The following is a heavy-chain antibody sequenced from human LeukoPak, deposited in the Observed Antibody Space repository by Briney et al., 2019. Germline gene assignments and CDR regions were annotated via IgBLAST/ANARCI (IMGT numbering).Heavy chain of an antibody. D-gene: IGHD1-14*01. CDR2: VSGSGNA. V-gene: IGHV4-61*02. Sequence: SQTLSLTCTVSGASISNDRYYWSWVRLPAGKGLEWIGRVSGSGNANYNPSLGSRITVSRDTSKNQFSLELTSVTAADSAVYYCAREDLRGPTTYWFDLWLQGSLVTVSS. CDR1: GASISNDRYY. J-gene: IGHJ5*02. CDR3: AREDLRGPTTYWFDL.